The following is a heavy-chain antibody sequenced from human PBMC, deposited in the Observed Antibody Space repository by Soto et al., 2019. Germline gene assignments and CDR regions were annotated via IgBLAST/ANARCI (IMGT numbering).Heavy chain of an antibody. CDR1: GGTFSSYA. J-gene: IGHJ6*02. V-gene: IGHV1-69*12. D-gene: IGHD3-10*01. CDR3: ASARYGLSARCQPSSLGYYYYSMGV. Sequence: QVQLVQSGAEVKKPGSSVKVSCKASGGTFSSYAISWVRQAPGQGLEWMGGIIPIFGTANYAQKFQGRVTITAVESTRTANGELSILRSEETAVYYCASARYGLSARCQPSSLGYYYYSMGVWGQGATVTVSS. CDR2: IIPIFGTA.